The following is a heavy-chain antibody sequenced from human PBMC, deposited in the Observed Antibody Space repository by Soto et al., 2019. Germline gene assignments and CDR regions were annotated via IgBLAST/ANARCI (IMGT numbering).Heavy chain of an antibody. V-gene: IGHV4-61*01. CDR2: IYYSGST. J-gene: IGHJ3*02. Sequence: SETVSLTCTISCGSVISGSYYWSWIRQPPGKGLEWIGYIYYSGSTNYNPSLKSRVTISVDTSKNQFSLKLSSVTAADTAVYYCARGGSYFGDDAFDIWGQGTMVTVSS. CDR3: ARGGSYFGDDAFDI. CDR1: CGSVISGSYY. D-gene: IGHD1-26*01.